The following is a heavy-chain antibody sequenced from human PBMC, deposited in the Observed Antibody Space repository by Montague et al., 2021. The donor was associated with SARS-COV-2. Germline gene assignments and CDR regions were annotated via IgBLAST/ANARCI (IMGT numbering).Heavy chain of an antibody. CDR1: GGSFSDYY. J-gene: IGHJ4*02. D-gene: IGHD6-13*01. CDR2: ITHSGST. Sequence: SETLSLTCAVYGGSFSDYYWSWIRQPPGKGLEWIGEITHSGSTNYNPSLKSRVTISLDTSTNQFSLKLSSATAADTAVYYCARGRYSSSWYGTKYYFDYWGQGTLVTVSS. CDR3: ARGRYSSSWYGTKYYFDY. V-gene: IGHV4-34*01.